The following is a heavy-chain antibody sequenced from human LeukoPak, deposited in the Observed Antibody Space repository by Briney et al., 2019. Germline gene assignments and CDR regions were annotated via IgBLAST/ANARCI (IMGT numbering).Heavy chain of an antibody. CDR2: IYYSGST. CDR3: AREGGLGYSYGYGLDAFDI. Sequence: PSETLSLTCTASGGSISSYYWSWIRQPPGKGLEWIGYIYYSGSTNYNPSLKSRVTISVDTSKNQFSLKLSSVTAADTAVYYCAREGGLGYSYGYGLDAFDIWGQGTMVTVSS. V-gene: IGHV4-59*01. D-gene: IGHD5-18*01. J-gene: IGHJ3*02. CDR1: GGSISSYY.